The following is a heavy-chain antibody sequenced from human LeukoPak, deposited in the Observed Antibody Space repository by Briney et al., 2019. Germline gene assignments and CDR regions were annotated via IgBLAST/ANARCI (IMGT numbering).Heavy chain of an antibody. J-gene: IGHJ3*01. Sequence: SDTLSLTCTVSGGSLSGHYWSWIRQPPGKRLEWIGYVSYTGRTKYNPSLQSRVTISIDTSKRQFSLKLNSVTSADTAVYSCARLLDNDISGDPDTFDVWGQGTTVIVSS. D-gene: IGHD3-22*01. CDR1: GGSLSGHY. V-gene: IGHV4-59*07. CDR3: ARLLDNDISGDPDTFDV. CDR2: VSYTGRT.